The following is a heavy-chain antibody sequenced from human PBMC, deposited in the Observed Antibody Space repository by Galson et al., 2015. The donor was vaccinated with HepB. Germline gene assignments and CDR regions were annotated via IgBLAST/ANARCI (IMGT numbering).Heavy chain of an antibody. Sequence: SLRLSCAASGFTFSSYGMHWVRQAPGKGLEWVAVIWYDGSNKYYADSVKGQFTISRDNSKNTLYLQMNSLRAEDTAVYYCARSGGDEWELTGVDYWGQGTLVTVSS. V-gene: IGHV3-33*01. CDR2: IWYDGSNK. CDR1: GFTFSSYG. CDR3: ARSGGDEWELTGVDY. J-gene: IGHJ4*02. D-gene: IGHD1-26*01.